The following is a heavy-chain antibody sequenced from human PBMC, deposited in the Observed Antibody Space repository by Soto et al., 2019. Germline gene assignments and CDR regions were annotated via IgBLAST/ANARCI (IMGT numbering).Heavy chain of an antibody. CDR3: EREYNWNFPSYYYYGMDV. CDR2: ISAYNGNT. V-gene: IGHV1-18*01. D-gene: IGHD1-7*01. CDR1: GYTFTSYG. J-gene: IGHJ6*02. Sequence: QVQLVQSGAEVKKPGASVKVYCKASGYTFTSYGISWVRQAPGQGLEWMGWISAYNGNTNYAQKLQGRVTMNTDTSTSPAYMELRSLRSDDTAVYYCEREYNWNFPSYYYYGMDVWGQGTTVTVSS.